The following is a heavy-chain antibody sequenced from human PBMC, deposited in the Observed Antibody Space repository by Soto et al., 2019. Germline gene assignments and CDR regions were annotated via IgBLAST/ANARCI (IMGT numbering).Heavy chain of an antibody. J-gene: IGHJ6*02. V-gene: IGHV5-10-1*01. CDR3: ARRYCSSASCSRNYYDMDV. CDR1: GYSFTSYW. D-gene: IGHD2-2*01. CDR2: IDPTDSYT. Sequence: GESLKISCKGSGYSFTSYWISWVRQMPGKGLEWMGWIDPTDSYTNYSPSFHGHVTISVDKSISTAYLQWSSLKASDTAMYYCARRYCSSASCSRNYYDMDVWGQGTTVTVSS.